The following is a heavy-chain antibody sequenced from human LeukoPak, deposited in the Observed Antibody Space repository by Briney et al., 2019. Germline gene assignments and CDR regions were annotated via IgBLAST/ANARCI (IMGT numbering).Heavy chain of an antibody. CDR3: ARFLGGLRFSRRRYTFDY. V-gene: IGHV4-34*01. CDR2: INHSGST. D-gene: IGHD5-12*01. CDR1: GGSFSGYC. J-gene: IGHJ4*02. Sequence: PSETLSLTCAVYGGSFSGYCWSWIRQPPGKGLEWIGEINHSGSTNYNPSLKSRVTISVDTSKNQFSLKLSSVTAADTAVYYCARFLGGLRFSRRRYTFDYWGQGTLVTVSS.